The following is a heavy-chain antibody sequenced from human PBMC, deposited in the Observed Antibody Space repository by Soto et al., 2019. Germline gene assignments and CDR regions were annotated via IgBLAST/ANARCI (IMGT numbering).Heavy chain of an antibody. D-gene: IGHD3-3*01. Sequence: PGGSLRLSCAASGFTFDDYAMHWVRQAPGKGLEWVSGISWNRGSIGYADSVKGRFTISRDNAKNSLYLQMNSLRAEDTALYYCAKDGSYNFWSGYVDSWGQGTLVTVSS. CDR3: AKDGSYNFWSGYVDS. J-gene: IGHJ4*02. CDR2: ISWNRGSI. V-gene: IGHV3-9*01. CDR1: GFTFDDYA.